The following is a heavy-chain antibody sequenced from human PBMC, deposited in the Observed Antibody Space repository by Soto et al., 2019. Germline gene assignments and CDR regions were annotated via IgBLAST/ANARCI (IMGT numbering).Heavy chain of an antibody. CDR3: ARGNKGPGHYGPGSQGWYGP. CDR2: IIPITETP. D-gene: IGHD3-10*01. CDR1: GGTFSSHA. Sequence: QVQLMQSGAEVKKPGSSVKLSCKVSGGTFSSHAINWLRQAPGQGLEWMGVIIPITETPNNAEKFQDRVRITADKSTTTVYMELSSLTFNDTAVYFCARGNKGPGHYGPGSQGWYGPWGQGTLVTVSS. J-gene: IGHJ5*02. V-gene: IGHV1-69*06.